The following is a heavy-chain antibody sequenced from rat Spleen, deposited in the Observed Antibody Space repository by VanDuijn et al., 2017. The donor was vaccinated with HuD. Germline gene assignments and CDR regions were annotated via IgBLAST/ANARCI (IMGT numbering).Heavy chain of an antibody. CDR3: ATTGYHDGSYHFLDY. Sequence: EVQLVESGGGLVQPGRSLKLSCVASGFTFNNYWMTWIRQAPGKGLEWVASITNTGGSTYYPDSVKGRFTISRDNAKSTGHLQMNNLRSEDTAMYYCATTGYHDGSYHFLDYWGQGVMVTVSS. CDR2: ITNTGGST. CDR1: GFTFNNYW. D-gene: IGHD1-12*02. J-gene: IGHJ2*01. V-gene: IGHV5-31*01.